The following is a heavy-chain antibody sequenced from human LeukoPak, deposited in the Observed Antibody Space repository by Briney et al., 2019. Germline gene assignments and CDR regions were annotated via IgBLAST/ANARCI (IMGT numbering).Heavy chain of an antibody. CDR2: IYHSGST. D-gene: IGHD6-6*01. V-gene: IGHV4-38-2*01. J-gene: IGHJ2*01. CDR3: ARVEWGSKAALDDWYFDL. Sequence: PSETLSLTCAVSGYSISNPYYWGWVRQPPGKGLEWIGNIYHSGSTYYNPSLRSRVTISVDTSRNQFSLKLNSLTAADTALYYCARVEWGSKAALDDWYFDLSGGGILVAVSS. CDR1: GYSISNPYY.